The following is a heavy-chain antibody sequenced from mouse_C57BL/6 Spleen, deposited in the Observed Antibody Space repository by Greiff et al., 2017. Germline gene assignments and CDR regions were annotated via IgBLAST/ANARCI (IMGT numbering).Heavy chain of an antibody. CDR3: ARGRDYDYDWFAY. CDR1: GYTFTSYW. J-gene: IGHJ3*01. CDR2: INPSNGGT. D-gene: IGHD2-4*01. Sequence: VQLKQPGTELVKPGASVKLSCKASGYTFTSYWMHWVKQRPGQGLEWIGNINPSNGGTNYNEKFKSKATLTVDKSSSTAYMQLSSLTSEDSAVYYCARGRDYDYDWFAYWGQGTLVTVSA. V-gene: IGHV1-53*01.